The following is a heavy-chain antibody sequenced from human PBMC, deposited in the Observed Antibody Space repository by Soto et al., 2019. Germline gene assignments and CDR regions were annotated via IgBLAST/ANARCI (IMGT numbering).Heavy chain of an antibody. CDR2: IWFDGRNK. J-gene: IGHJ4*02. D-gene: IGHD1-26*01. CDR1: GFTFSSFG. CDR3: ARDGIVGRVPDY. V-gene: IGHV3-33*01. Sequence: QVQLVESGGGVVQPGRSLRLSCVPSGFTFSSFGMHWVRQAPGKGLEWVAVIWFDGRNKYYVDSVKGRFTISRDNSKNTVYLQMNSLRADDTAVYYGARDGIVGRVPDYWGQGTLVTGSS.